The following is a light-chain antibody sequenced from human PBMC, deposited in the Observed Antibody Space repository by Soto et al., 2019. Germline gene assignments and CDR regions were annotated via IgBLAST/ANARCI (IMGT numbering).Light chain of an antibody. CDR2: TTH. Sequence: QTVVTQEPAFSVSPGGTVTLTCGLSSGSVSTSYYPSWYQQTPGQAPRTLIYTTHIRSSGVPDRFSGSILGSKAALTITGAQADDESDYYCMLYMGSGLVVFGGGTKLTDL. J-gene: IGLJ2*01. CDR3: MLYMGSGLVV. V-gene: IGLV8-61*01. CDR1: SGSVSTSYY.